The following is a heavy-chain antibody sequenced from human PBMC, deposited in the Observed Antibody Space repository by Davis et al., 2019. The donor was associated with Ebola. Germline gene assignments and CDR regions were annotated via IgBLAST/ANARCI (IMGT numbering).Heavy chain of an antibody. CDR2: INHSGST. J-gene: IGHJ3*02. D-gene: IGHD3-10*01. V-gene: IGHV4-39*07. CDR3: ARSVGDDAFDI. Sequence: PSETLSLTCTVSGGSISSDRYYWSWIRQPPGKGLEWIGEINHSGSTNYNPSLKSRVTISVDTSKNQFSLQLNSVTPEDTAVYYCARSVGDDAFDIWGQGTMVTVSS. CDR1: GGSISSDRYY.